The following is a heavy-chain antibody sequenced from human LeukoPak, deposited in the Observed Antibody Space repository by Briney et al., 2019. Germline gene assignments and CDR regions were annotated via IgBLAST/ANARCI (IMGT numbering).Heavy chain of an antibody. Sequence: SETLSLTCAVYGGSFSGYYWSWIRQPPGKGLEWIGEINHSGSTNYNPSLKSRVTMSVDTSKNQFSLKLSSVTAADTAVYYCARDSYYYGSGRYYFDYWGQGTLVTVSS. CDR3: ARDSYYYGSGRYYFDY. V-gene: IGHV4-34*01. CDR1: GGSFSGYY. CDR2: INHSGST. D-gene: IGHD3-10*01. J-gene: IGHJ4*02.